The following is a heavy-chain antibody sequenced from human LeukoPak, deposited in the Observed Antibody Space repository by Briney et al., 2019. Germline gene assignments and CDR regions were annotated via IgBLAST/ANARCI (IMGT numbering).Heavy chain of an antibody. D-gene: IGHD1-26*01. CDR2: IKQDGSEK. CDR3: AKDRSYYYFDY. CDR1: GFTFSSYW. V-gene: IGHV3-7*01. Sequence: GGSLRLSCAASGFTFSSYWMSWVRQAPGKGLEWVANIKQDGSEKYYVDSVKGRFTISRDNSKNTLYLHMNSLRAEDTAVYYCAKDRSYYYFDYWGQGTLVTVSS. J-gene: IGHJ4*02.